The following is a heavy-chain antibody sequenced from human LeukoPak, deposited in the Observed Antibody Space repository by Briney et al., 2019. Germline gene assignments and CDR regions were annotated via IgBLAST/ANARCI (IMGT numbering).Heavy chain of an antibody. J-gene: IGHJ5*02. CDR1: GYTFTSYD. V-gene: IGHV1-8*02. D-gene: IGHD6-13*01. CDR2: MNPNSGNT. CDR3: ARVDSSSLDWFDP. Sequence: ASVKVSCKASGYTFTSYDINWVRQATGQGPEWMGWMNPNSGNTGYAQKFQGRVTMTRNTSISTAYMELSSLRSEDTAVYYCARVDSSSLDWFDPWGQGTLVTVSS.